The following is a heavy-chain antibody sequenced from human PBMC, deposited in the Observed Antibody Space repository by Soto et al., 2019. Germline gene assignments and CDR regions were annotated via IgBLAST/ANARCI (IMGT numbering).Heavy chain of an antibody. CDR1: GGSVSSGSYY. D-gene: IGHD5-18*01. J-gene: IGHJ4*02. V-gene: IGHV4-61*01. CDR3: ARCGYSYGYFDY. Sequence: QVQLQESGPGLVKPSETLSLTCTVSGGSVSSGSYYWSWIRQPPGKGLEWIGNIYYSGSTNYNPSLKSRXXMXVXXSKNQCSLKLSSVTAADTAVYYCARCGYSYGYFDYWGQGALVTVSS. CDR2: IYYSGST.